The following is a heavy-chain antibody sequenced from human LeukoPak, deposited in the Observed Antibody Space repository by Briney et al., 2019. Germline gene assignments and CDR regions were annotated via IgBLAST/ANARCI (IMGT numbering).Heavy chain of an antibody. V-gene: IGHV3-43*02. D-gene: IGHD3-10*01. Sequence: AGGSLRLSCAASGFTFDDYAMHWVRQAPGKGLEWVSLISGDGGSTHYADSVKGRFTISRDNSKNSLYLQMNSLRTEDTALYYCAKDTGSQGITGYFDYWGQGTLVTVSS. J-gene: IGHJ4*02. CDR1: GFTFDDYA. CDR2: ISGDGGST. CDR3: AKDTGSQGITGYFDY.